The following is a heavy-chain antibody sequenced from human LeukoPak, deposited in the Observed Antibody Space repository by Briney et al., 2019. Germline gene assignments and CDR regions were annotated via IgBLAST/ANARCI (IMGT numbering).Heavy chain of an antibody. D-gene: IGHD1-20*01. CDR3: AREYQASFYNWNRYYFGY. V-gene: IGHV3-21*01. J-gene: IGHJ4*02. CDR1: GFTFSSYS. Sequence: GGSLRLSCAASGFTFSSYSMNWVRQAPGKGLEWVSSISSSSSYIYYADSVKGRFTISRDNAKNSLYLQMNSLRAEDTAVYYCAREYQASFYNWNRYYFGYWGQGTLVTVSS. CDR2: ISSSSSYI.